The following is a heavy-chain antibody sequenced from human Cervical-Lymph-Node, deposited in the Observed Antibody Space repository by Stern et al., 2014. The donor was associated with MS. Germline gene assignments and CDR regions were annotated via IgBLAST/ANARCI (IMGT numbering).Heavy chain of an antibody. CDR3: ARDGDYDSSFGLDV. CDR2: IFTMFGTS. D-gene: IGHD4-17*01. V-gene: IGHV1-69*01. J-gene: IGHJ6*02. Sequence: VQLVESGAAVKKPGSSVKVSCKASGGTFNSFAISWVRQAPGQRLEWMGGIFTMFGTSNYAQKFQSIVTITADESTSTAYLELSSLRSEDTAVYYCARDGDYDSSFGLDVWGQGTTVIVSS. CDR1: GGTFNSFA.